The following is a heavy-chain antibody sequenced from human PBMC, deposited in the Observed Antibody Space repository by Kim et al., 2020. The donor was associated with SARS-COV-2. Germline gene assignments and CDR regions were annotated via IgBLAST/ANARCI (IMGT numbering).Heavy chain of an antibody. J-gene: IGHJ4*02. CDR1: GYTFTGYY. D-gene: IGHD3-22*01. CDR3: AGEVLVTMIVVASPWWDY. Sequence: ASVKVSCKASGYTFTGYYMHWVRQAPGQGLEWMGRINPNSGGTNYAQKFQGRVTMTRDTSISTAYMELSRLRSDDTAVYYCAGEVLVTMIVVASPWWDYWGQGTLVTVSS. V-gene: IGHV1-2*06. CDR2: INPNSGGT.